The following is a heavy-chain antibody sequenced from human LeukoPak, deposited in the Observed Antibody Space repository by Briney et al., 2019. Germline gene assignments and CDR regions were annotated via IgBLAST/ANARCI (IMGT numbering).Heavy chain of an antibody. Sequence: GGSLRLSCAASGFTFSSYAMHWVRQAPGKGLEWVAVISYDGSNKYYADSVKGRFTTSRDNSKNTLYLQMNSLRAEDTAVYYCARDRGDCSGGSCYWDAFDIWGQGTMVTVSS. J-gene: IGHJ3*02. CDR2: ISYDGSNK. CDR3: ARDRGDCSGGSCYWDAFDI. D-gene: IGHD2-15*01. V-gene: IGHV3-30*01. CDR1: GFTFSSYA.